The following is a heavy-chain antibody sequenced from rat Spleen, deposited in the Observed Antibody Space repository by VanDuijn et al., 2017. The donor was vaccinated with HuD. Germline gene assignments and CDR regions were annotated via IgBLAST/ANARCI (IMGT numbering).Heavy chain of an antibody. CDR2: ISYEGSST. CDR3: ASRDY. V-gene: IGHV5-22*01. CDR1: GFTFSDYY. J-gene: IGHJ2*01. Sequence: EVQLVESGGGLVQPGRSLKLSCAASGFTFSDYYMAGVHQAPKKGLEWVASISYEGSSTYYGDSVKGRFTISRDNAKSTLYLQMDSLRSEDTATYYCASRDYWGQGVMVTVSS.